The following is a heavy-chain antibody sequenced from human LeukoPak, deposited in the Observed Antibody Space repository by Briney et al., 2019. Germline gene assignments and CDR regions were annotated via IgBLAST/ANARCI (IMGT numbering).Heavy chain of an antibody. CDR2: ISGSGGST. Sequence: GGSLRLSCAASGFTFSSYAMSWVRQAPGKGLEWVSAISGSGGSTYYADSVKGRFTISRDNSKNTLYLQMNSLRAEDTAVYYCAKDRVLRYFDWLLDYYYYGMDVWGKGTTVTVSS. CDR3: AKDRVLRYFDWLLDYYYYGMDV. J-gene: IGHJ6*04. CDR1: GFTFSSYA. D-gene: IGHD3-9*01. V-gene: IGHV3-23*01.